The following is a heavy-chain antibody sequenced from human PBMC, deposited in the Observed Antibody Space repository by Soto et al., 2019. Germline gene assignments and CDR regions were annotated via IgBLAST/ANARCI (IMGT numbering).Heavy chain of an antibody. CDR2: ISSSDSII. CDR3: ARDLAYYDSSGYFDY. V-gene: IGHV3-11*01. CDR1: GFTFSDSY. Sequence: QVQLVESGGGLVKPGGSLRLSCAASGFTFSDSYMSCIRQAPGKGLKWVSYISSSDSIIYYSDSVKGRFIISRDNAKNSLYLQMNSLRAEYTAVYYCARDLAYYDSSGYFDYWGQGTLVTVSS. J-gene: IGHJ4*02. D-gene: IGHD3-22*01.